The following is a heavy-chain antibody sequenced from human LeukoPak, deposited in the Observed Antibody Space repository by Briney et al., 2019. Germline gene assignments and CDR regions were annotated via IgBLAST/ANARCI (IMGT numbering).Heavy chain of an antibody. Sequence: MASETLSLTCTVSGGSISSGYYWGWIRQPPGKGLEWIGSIYHSGSTYYNPSLKSRVTISVDTSKNQFSLKLSSVTAADTAVYYCARPGEYSSSSEGWFDPWGQGTLVTVSS. CDR2: IYHSGST. D-gene: IGHD6-6*01. J-gene: IGHJ5*02. CDR1: GGSISSGYY. V-gene: IGHV4-38-2*02. CDR3: ARPGEYSSSSEGWFDP.